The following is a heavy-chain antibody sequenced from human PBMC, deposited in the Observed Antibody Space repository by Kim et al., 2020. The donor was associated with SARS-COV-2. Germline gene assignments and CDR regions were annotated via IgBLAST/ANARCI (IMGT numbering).Heavy chain of an antibody. V-gene: IGHV3-23*01. CDR1: GFTFSSYV. Sequence: GGSLRLSCAASGFTFSSYVMSWVRQAPGKGLEWVSTLNENGAYTYYADSVKGRFTISRDNSKNTLHLQMIDLRDEDTARYYCAKPSSLYDLGTKAHRNMDVWGKGTTVNVSA. CDR3: AKPSSLYDLGTKAHRNMDV. D-gene: IGHD3-10*01. CDR2: LNENGAYT. J-gene: IGHJ6*04.